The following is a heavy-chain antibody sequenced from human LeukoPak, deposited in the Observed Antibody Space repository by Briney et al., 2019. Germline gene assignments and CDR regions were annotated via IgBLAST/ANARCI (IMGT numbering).Heavy chain of an antibody. V-gene: IGHV4-34*01. CDR2: INHSGST. J-gene: IGHJ4*02. CDR3: ARRKRGFGELTDY. CDR1: GGSFSGYY. D-gene: IGHD3-10*01. Sequence: SETLSLTCAVYGGSFSGYYWSWIRQPPGKGLEWIGEINHSGSTNYNPSLKSRVTISVDTSKNQFSLKLSSVTAADTAVYYCARRKRGFGELTDYWGQGTLVTVSS.